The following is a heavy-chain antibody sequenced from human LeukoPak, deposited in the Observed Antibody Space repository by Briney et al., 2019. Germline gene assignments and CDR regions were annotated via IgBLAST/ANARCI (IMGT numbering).Heavy chain of an antibody. V-gene: IGHV1-8*03. CDR2: MNPNSGNT. Sequence: ASVKVSCKASGYTFTSYDINWVRQATGQGLEWMGWMNPNSGNTGYAQKFQGRVTITADESTSTAYMELSNLRSEDTAVYYCARDPRLPDAFDIWGQGTMVTVSS. D-gene: IGHD2-15*01. CDR1: GYTFTSYD. CDR3: ARDPRLPDAFDI. J-gene: IGHJ3*02.